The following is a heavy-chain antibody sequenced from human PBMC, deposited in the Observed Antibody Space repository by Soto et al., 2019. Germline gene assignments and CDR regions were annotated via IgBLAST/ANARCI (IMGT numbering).Heavy chain of an antibody. D-gene: IGHD2-21*01. V-gene: IGHV4-4*02. CDR3: ARHISVPRTRGFAY. CDR1: GGSISTNW. CDR2: IYHSGTT. J-gene: IGHJ4*02. Sequence: QVQLQESGPGLVKPSGTLSLTCAVSGGSISTNWWSWVRQPPGKGREWIGEIYHSGTTNYNPSLRSRVTHSIDTSKNQLSLDLTSVTAADTAVYYCARHISVPRTRGFAYWGQGTLVTVSS.